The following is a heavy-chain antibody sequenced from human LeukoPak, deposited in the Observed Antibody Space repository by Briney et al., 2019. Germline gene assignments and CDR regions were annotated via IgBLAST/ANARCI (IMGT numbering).Heavy chain of an antibody. V-gene: IGHV1-46*01. J-gene: IGHJ4*02. Sequence: ASVKVSCKASGYTFTTYFIHWVRQAPGQGLEWMGIINPSDGGTTYAQQFQGRVTMTRDTSTSTVHMELSSLRSEDTAVYYCARATSYGANDYWGQGTLVTVLS. CDR3: ARATSYGANDY. D-gene: IGHD4-17*01. CDR2: INPSDGGT. CDR1: GYTFTTYF.